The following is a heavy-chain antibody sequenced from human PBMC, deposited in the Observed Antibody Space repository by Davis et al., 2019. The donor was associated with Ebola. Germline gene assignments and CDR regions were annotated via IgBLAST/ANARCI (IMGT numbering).Heavy chain of an antibody. CDR1: GFTFSSYG. J-gene: IGHJ4*02. V-gene: IGHV3-30*18. CDR3: VKGLYQGGWPLDY. D-gene: IGHD6-19*01. CDR2: ISYDGTNK. Sequence: GESLKISCAASGFTFSSYGMHWVRQAPGTGLEWVAVISYDGTNKYYGDSVKGRFTISRDNSKSTLYLQMNSLRAEDTAVYYCVKGLYQGGWPLDYWGQGTLVTVSS.